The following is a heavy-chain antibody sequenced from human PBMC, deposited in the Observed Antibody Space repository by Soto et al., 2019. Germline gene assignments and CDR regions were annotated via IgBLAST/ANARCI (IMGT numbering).Heavy chain of an antibody. CDR2: MNPNSGNT. CDR3: ARAPKASQRRDDYYSMDV. Sequence: QVLLVQSGAEVKKPGASVKVSCKASGYAFGSYNINWVRQGTGQGLEWVGWMNPNSGNTAYAQKFQGRVTMTWNSSISTAYVELRSLRSEDMAVYYCARAPKASQRRDDYYSMDVWGKGTTVTVSS. V-gene: IGHV1-8*02. D-gene: IGHD3-16*01. J-gene: IGHJ6*04. CDR1: GYAFGSYN.